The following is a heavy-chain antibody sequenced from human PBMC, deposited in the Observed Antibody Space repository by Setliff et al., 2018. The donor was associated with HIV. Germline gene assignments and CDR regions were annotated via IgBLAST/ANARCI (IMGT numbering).Heavy chain of an antibody. Sequence: SSETLSLTCAVYGGSFSGYYWSWIRQPAGKGLEWIGRIYTSGSTNYNPSLKSRVTISVDTSRNQFSLRLNSVTAADTAVYYCAARGWIEGREVDYWGQGTLVTVSS. CDR2: IYTSGST. J-gene: IGHJ4*02. V-gene: IGHV4-59*10. CDR1: GGSFSGYY. D-gene: IGHD2-2*03. CDR3: AARGWIEGREVDY.